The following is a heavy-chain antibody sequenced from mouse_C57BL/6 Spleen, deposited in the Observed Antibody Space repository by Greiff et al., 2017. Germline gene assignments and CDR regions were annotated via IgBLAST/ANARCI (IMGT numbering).Heavy chain of an antibody. CDR1: GYTFTDYY. D-gene: IGHD2-1*01. V-gene: IGHV1-19*01. CDR2: INPYNGGT. CDR3: ARGRGNFYAMDY. Sequence: EVKLMESGPVLVKPGASVKMSCKASGYTFTDYYMNWVKQSHGKSLEWIGVINPYNGGTSYNPKFKGKATLTVDKSSSTAYMELNSLTSEDSAVYYCARGRGNFYAMDYWGQGTSVTVSA. J-gene: IGHJ4*01.